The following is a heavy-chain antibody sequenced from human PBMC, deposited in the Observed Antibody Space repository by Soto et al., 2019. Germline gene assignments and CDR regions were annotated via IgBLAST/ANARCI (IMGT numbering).Heavy chain of an antibody. CDR3: ARVPTVTTRGWYFDL. V-gene: IGHV1-69*02. Sequence: QVQLVQSGAEVKKPGSSVKVSCKASGGTFSSYTISWVRQAPGQGREWMGRIIPILGIANYAQKFQGRVTITADKSTSTAYMELSSLRSEDTAVYYCARVPTVTTRGWYFDLWGRGTLVTVSS. D-gene: IGHD4-17*01. J-gene: IGHJ2*01. CDR2: IIPILGIA. CDR1: GGTFSSYT.